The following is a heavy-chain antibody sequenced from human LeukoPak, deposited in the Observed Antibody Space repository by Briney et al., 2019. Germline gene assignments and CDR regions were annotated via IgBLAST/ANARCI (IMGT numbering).Heavy chain of an antibody. CDR1: GGSISSGSYY. J-gene: IGHJ4*02. CDR2: IYTSGST. CDR3: AREYYGSSGYYNDY. Sequence: SETLSLTCTVSGGSISSGSYYWSWIRQPAGKGLEWIGRIYTSGSTNYNPSLKSRVTISVDTSKNQFSLKLSSVTAADTAVYYCAREYYGSSGYYNDYWGQGALVTVSS. V-gene: IGHV4-61*02. D-gene: IGHD3-22*01.